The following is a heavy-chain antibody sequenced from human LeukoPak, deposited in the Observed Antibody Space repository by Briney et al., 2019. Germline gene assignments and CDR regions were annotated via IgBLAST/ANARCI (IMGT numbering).Heavy chain of an antibody. D-gene: IGHD4-17*01. V-gene: IGHV3-33*01. CDR2: IWFDESKS. CDR1: GFTFSSYG. CDR3: ARDPGVTTFYFDS. Sequence: PGGSLRLACAASGFTFSSYGIHWGRHPPGYGLGWVAVIWFDESKSYYADSVKGRFTTFRVDSKNMLYLQMNSLRVEDTAIYYCARDPGVTTFYFDSWGQGALVTVSS. J-gene: IGHJ4*02.